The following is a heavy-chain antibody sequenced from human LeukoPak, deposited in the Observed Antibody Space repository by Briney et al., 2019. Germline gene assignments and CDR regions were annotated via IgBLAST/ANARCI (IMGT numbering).Heavy chain of an antibody. Sequence: GSSVKVSCKASGGTFSSYAIGWVRQAPGQGLEWMGRIIPIFGTANYAQKFQGRVTITTDESTSTAYMELSSLRSEDTAVYYCAREQTPLPAPDAFDIWGQGTMVTVSS. CDR3: AREQTPLPAPDAFDI. V-gene: IGHV1-69*05. D-gene: IGHD4-23*01. J-gene: IGHJ3*02. CDR2: IIPIFGTA. CDR1: GGTFSSYA.